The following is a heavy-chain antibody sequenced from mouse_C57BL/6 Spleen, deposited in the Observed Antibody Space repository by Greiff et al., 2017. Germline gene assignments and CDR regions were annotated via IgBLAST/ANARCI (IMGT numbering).Heavy chain of an antibody. J-gene: IGHJ2*01. CDR1: GFTFSSYG. Sequence: VHLVESGADLVKPGGSLKLSCAASGFTFSSYGMSWVRQTPDTRLEWVATISSCGSYTYYTDSVKGRFTISIDNAKSTLYLQMSRLKSEDTAMYYCARMVIPTVVADYWGQGTTLTVSS. CDR3: ARMVIPTVVADY. D-gene: IGHD1-1*01. V-gene: IGHV5-6*01. CDR2: ISSCGSYT.